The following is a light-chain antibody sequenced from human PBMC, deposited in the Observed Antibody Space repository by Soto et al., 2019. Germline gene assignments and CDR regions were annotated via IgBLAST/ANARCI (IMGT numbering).Light chain of an antibody. J-gene: IGKJ1*01. CDR3: QQYNSYSTWT. V-gene: IGKV1-5*03. CDR2: KAS. CDR1: QSISSW. Sequence: IHMTHSPSTLSASLGYRFTITCRASQSISSWLAWYQQKPGKAPKLLIYKASSLESGVPSRFSGSGSGTEFTLTISSLQPDDFATYYCQQYNSYSTWTFGQGTKVDNK.